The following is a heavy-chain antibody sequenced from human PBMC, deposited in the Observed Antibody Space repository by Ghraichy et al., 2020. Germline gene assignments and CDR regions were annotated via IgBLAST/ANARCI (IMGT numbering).Heavy chain of an antibody. CDR2: MSHNESP. D-gene: IGHD2/OR15-2a*01. Sequence: SQTLSLTCTVSPYSISSGHYWGWIRQPPGKGLEWIGSMSHNESPSYHPSLKSRVTMSIDTSKNQFSLKVSSVSAADTAVYYCARGVGVDYFPSWGQGILVTVSS. CDR3: ARGVGVDYFPS. J-gene: IGHJ1*01. V-gene: IGHV4-38-2*02. CDR1: PYSISSGHY.